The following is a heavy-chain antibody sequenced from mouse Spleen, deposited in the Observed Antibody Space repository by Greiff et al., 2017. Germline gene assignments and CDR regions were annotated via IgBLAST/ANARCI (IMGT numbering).Heavy chain of an antibody. D-gene: IGHD2-4*01. V-gene: IGHV1-81*01. CDR2: IYPRSGNT. J-gene: IGHJ3*01. Sequence: VQLQQSGAELARPGASVKLSCKASGYTFTSYGISWVKQRTGQGLEWIGEIYPRSGNTYYNEKFKGKATLTADKSSSTAYMELRSLTSEDSAVYFCARENDYDDWFAYWGQGTLVTVSA. CDR3: ARENDYDDWFAY. CDR1: GYTFTSYG.